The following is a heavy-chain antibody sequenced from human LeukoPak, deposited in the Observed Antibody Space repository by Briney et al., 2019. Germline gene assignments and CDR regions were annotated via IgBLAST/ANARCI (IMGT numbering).Heavy chain of an antibody. CDR3: VVTKKGGPFDI. CDR1: GFTFSTSA. J-gene: IGHJ3*02. Sequence: PGRSLRLSCAASGFTFSTSAMHWVRQAPGKGLEWVAVISYDGNNKYYADSVKGRFTISRDNSKNTLYLQMNSLGAEDTAVYYCVVTKKGGPFDIWGQGTMVTVSS. CDR2: ISYDGNNK. D-gene: IGHD1-26*01. V-gene: IGHV3-30*04.